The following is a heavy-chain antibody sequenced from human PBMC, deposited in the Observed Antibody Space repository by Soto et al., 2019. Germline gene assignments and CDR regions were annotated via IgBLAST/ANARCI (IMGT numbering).Heavy chain of an antibody. V-gene: IGHV3-11*06. D-gene: IGHD1-1*01. Sequence: PGGSLRLSCAASGFTFSSFPISWIRQAPGKGLEWISYSSNSGTFSRYADSVKGRFSISRDNTKNLLYLQMNSLRAEDTAVYYCARSGDNYNRLDYWGQGTPVTVSS. CDR3: ARSGDNYNRLDY. CDR1: GFTFSSFP. J-gene: IGHJ4*02. CDR2: SSNSGTFS.